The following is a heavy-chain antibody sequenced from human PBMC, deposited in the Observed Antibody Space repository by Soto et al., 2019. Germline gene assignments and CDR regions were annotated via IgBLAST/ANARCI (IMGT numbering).Heavy chain of an antibody. J-gene: IGHJ3*02. CDR3: ASDCSRGSCYDAFDI. V-gene: IGHV4-31*03. D-gene: IGHD2-15*01. Sequence: QVQLQESGPGLVKPSQTLSLTCTVSGGSLSSGVYYWSWIRQHPGKGPEWIGYTYYSGSTYYNPSLKRRVTISVDTSMNQFSLKLSSVTAADTVVYYCASDCSRGSCYDAFDIWGQGTMVTVSS. CDR1: GGSLSSGVYY. CDR2: TYYSGST.